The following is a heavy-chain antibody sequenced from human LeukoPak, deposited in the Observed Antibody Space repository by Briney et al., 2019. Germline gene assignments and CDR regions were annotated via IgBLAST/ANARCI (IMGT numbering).Heavy chain of an antibody. D-gene: IGHD6-19*01. CDR1: GGSISSSNW. CDR2: IYHSGST. CDR3: ARESGIAVANDAFDI. Sequence: PSGTLSLTCAVSGGSISSSNWWSWVRQPPGKGLEWIGEIYHSGSTNYNPSLKSRVTISVDKSKNQFSLKLNSVTAADTAVYYCARESGIAVANDAFDIWGQGTMVTVSS. V-gene: IGHV4-4*02. J-gene: IGHJ3*02.